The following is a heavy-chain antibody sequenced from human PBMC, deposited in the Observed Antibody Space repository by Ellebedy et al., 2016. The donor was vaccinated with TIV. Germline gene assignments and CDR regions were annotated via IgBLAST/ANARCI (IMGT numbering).Heavy chain of an antibody. CDR2: IDPSDSYT. D-gene: IGHD2-2*02. J-gene: IGHJ4*02. CDR1: GYSFTSNW. CDR3: ARQGCSSTSCHTIDY. Sequence: GESLKISXKGSGYSFTSNWIGWVRQMPGKGLEWMGRIDPSDSYTNYSPSFQGHVTISADKSISTAYLQWSSLKASDTAMYYCARQGCSSTSCHTIDYWGQGTLVTVSA. V-gene: IGHV5-10-1*01.